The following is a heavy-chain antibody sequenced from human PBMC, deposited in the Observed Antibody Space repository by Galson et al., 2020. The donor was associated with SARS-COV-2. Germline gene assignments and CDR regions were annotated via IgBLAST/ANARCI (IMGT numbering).Heavy chain of an antibody. CDR2: VRSKAYGSTT. Sequence: GGSLRLSCTASGFTFGDYSMSWFRQAPGKGLEWVGRVRSKAYGSTTEYGASVKGRFTISRDDFKNIAYLQMNSLKTEDTAMYFCTRRIGWGINSFDVWCQGTMVTVSS. V-gene: IGHV3-49*03. CDR1: GFTFGDYS. CDR3: TRRIGWGINSFDV. D-gene: IGHD3-10*01. J-gene: IGHJ3*01.